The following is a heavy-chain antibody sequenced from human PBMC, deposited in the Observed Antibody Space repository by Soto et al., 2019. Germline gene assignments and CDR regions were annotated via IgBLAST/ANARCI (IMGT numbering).Heavy chain of an antibody. V-gene: IGHV4-59*11. Sequence: SETLSLTCTFSVDSISGSADSNNNHYWSLVRQRKGKGLEWIGSIYYSGATNYNPSLKSRVTMSADTSKNKFSLSLSSVTAADTAIYYCARAMGDWGTYYYYYGLDVWGQGTTVTVSS. CDR1: VDSISGSADSNNNHY. J-gene: IGHJ6*01. CDR2: IYYSGAT. D-gene: IGHD3-16*01. CDR3: ARAMGDWGTYYYYYGLDV.